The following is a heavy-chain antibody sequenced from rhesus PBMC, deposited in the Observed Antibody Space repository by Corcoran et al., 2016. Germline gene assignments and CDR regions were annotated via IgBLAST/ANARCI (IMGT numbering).Heavy chain of an antibody. CDR2: IDPSDADT. V-gene: IGHV5-2*01. J-gene: IGHJ4*01. D-gene: IGHD6-25*01. CDR3: AKKGSGSWTLDY. Sequence: EVQLVLSGAEVKRPGESLKISCKPPGYSFISYWIIWVRTMPGKGLEWMGAIDPSDADTRYSPSFQGQVTISADKSISTTYLQWTSLKASDSATYYCAKKGSGSWTLDYWGQGVLVTVSS. CDR1: GYSFISYW.